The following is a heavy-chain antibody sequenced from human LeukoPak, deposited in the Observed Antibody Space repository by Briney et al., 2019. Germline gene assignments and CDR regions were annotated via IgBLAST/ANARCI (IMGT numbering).Heavy chain of an antibody. J-gene: IGHJ6*03. CDR2: IYYSGST. D-gene: IGHD3-16*02. CDR1: GVSISSSSYY. V-gene: IGHV4-39*07. CDR3: ARGSGGAMVSYYHNYYMDV. Sequence: PSQTLSLTCTVSGVSISSSSYYWGWIRQPPGKGLEWIGSIYYSGSTYYNPSLKSRVTISVDTSKNQFSLKVSSVTAADTAVYYCARGSGGAMVSYYHNYYMDVWGKGTTVTISS.